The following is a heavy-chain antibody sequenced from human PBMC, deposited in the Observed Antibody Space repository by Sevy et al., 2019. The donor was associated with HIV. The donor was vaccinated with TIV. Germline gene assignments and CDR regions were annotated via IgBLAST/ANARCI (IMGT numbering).Heavy chain of an antibody. D-gene: IGHD3-22*01. V-gene: IGHV3-7*01. Sequence: GGSLRLSCAASGFTFSNYWMSWVRQAPGKGLEWVANLNQDGSEKDYVDSVKGRFTISRDNAKNSLYLQMNSLRAEDTAVYYCARPYRTDPFYYSGSGGYYYPSYFDYWGQGTLVTVSS. CDR1: GFTFSNYW. CDR2: LNQDGSEK. CDR3: ARPYRTDPFYYSGSGGYYYPSYFDY. J-gene: IGHJ4*02.